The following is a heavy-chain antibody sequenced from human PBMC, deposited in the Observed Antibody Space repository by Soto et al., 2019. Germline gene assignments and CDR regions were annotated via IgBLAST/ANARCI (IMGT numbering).Heavy chain of an antibody. Sequence: SETLSLTCTVSGGSISSYYWSWIRQPPGKGLEWIGSIYYSGSTYYNPSLKSRVTISVDTSKNQFSLKLSSVTAADTAVYYCARERATMVWFDPWGQGTLVTVPS. V-gene: IGHV4-39*02. CDR3: ARERATMVWFDP. CDR1: GGSISSYY. J-gene: IGHJ5*02. CDR2: IYYSGST. D-gene: IGHD5-12*01.